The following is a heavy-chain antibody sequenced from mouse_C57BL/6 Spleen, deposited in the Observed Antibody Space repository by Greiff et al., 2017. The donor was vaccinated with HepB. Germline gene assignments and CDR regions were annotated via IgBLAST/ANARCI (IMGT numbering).Heavy chain of an antibody. CDR2: ISSGSSTI. CDR3: ARPPHYYGSPWFAY. J-gene: IGHJ3*01. D-gene: IGHD1-1*01. Sequence: EVQLVESGGGLVKPGGSLKLSCAASGFTFSDYGMHWVRQAPEKGLEWVAYISSGSSTIYYADTVKGRFTISRDNAKNTLFLQMTSLRSEDTAMYYCARPPHYYGSPWFAYWGQGTLVTGSA. CDR1: GFTFSDYG. V-gene: IGHV5-17*01.